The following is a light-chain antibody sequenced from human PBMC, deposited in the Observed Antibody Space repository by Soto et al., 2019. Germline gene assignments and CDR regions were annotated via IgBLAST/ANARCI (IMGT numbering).Light chain of an antibody. V-gene: IGKV1-27*01. Sequence: DIQMTQSPSSLSPSVGARVPITWRASQDITSYLAWYQQKPGKVPKLLIYAASTLQSGVPSRFSGSGSGTDFTLTISSLQPEDVATYYCLGYDSAPTWTFGQGTKVDIK. CDR1: QDITSY. CDR3: LGYDSAPTWT. J-gene: IGKJ1*01. CDR2: AAS.